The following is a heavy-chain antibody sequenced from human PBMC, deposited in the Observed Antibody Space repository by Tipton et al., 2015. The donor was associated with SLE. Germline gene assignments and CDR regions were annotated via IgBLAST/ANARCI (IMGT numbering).Heavy chain of an antibody. CDR2: FYYSGST. V-gene: IGHV4-59*01. CDR3: ARGGTVFGVVLNWFDP. D-gene: IGHD3-3*01. J-gene: IGHJ5*02. Sequence: TLSLTCTVSGGSMSTYYWNWIRQFPGKGLEWIGYFYYSGSTNYNPSLKSRVTISLDKSKNQFSLKLSSATAADTAVYYCARGGTVFGVVLNWFDPWGQGTLVTVSS. CDR1: GGSMSTYY.